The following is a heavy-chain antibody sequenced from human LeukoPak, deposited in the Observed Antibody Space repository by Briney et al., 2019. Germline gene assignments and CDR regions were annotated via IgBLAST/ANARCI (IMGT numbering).Heavy chain of an antibody. D-gene: IGHD6-6*01. CDR2: ISSSGNSI. CDR3: ARADDSSSGYFDY. CDR1: GFTFSDYH. Sequence: GGSLRLSCAASGFTFSDYHMSWIRQAPGKGLEWVSYISSSGNSISYADSVKGRFTISRDNAKNSLYLQMNSLRAEDTAVYYCARADDSSSGYFDYWGQGTLVTVSS. J-gene: IGHJ4*02. V-gene: IGHV3-11*04.